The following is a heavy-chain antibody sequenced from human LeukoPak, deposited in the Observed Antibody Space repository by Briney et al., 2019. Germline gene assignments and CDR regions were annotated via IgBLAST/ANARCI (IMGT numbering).Heavy chain of an antibody. Sequence: GGSLRLSCAASGFTFSSYGMHWVRQAPGKGLEWVAFIRYDGSNKYYADSVKGRFTISRDNSKNTLYLQMNSLRAEDTAVYYCARDSGSSSAMDVWGKGTTVTVSS. D-gene: IGHD6-6*01. J-gene: IGHJ6*04. CDR3: ARDSGSSSAMDV. V-gene: IGHV3-30*02. CDR1: GFTFSSYG. CDR2: IRYDGSNK.